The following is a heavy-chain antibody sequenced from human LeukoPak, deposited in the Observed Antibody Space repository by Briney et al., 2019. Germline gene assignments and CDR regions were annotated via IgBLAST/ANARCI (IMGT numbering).Heavy chain of an antibody. J-gene: IGHJ4*02. CDR3: ARVFSAVIPTFDY. Sequence: ASVKVSCKASGYTFTGYYMHWVRQAPGQGLEWMGRINPNSGGTNYAQKFQGRVTMTRDTSISTAYMELSRLRSDDTAVYYCARVFSAVIPTFDYWGQGTLVTVSS. V-gene: IGHV1-2*06. CDR1: GYTFTGYY. CDR2: INPNSGGT. D-gene: IGHD2-21*01.